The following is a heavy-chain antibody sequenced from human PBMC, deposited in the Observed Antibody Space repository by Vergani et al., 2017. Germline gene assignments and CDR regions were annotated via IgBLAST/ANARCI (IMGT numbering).Heavy chain of an antibody. CDR1: GFTFSTYA. CDR3: VKDAGSYENFFDS. V-gene: IGHV3-23*01. D-gene: IGHD1-26*01. J-gene: IGHJ4*02. CDR2: LTGGGGST. Sequence: EVQLLESGGSLKQPGGSVRLSCAASGFTFSTYAMHWVRQAPGKGLEWVSALTGGGGSTYYADSVKGRFIISRDNSRDTLYLQMNSLRHEDTATYYCVKDAGSYENFFDSWGQGTLVTVSS.